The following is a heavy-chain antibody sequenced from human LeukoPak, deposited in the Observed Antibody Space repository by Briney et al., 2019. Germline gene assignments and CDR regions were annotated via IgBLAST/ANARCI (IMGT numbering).Heavy chain of an antibody. CDR3: ARDGDYGDYADYFDY. CDR2: VSSSGSTI. CDR1: GFTFSSYE. Sequence: GGSLRLSCAASGFTFSSYEMNWVRQAPGKGLEWVSYVSSSGSTIYYADSVKGRFTISRDNAKNSLYLQMNSLRAEYTAVSYCARDGDYGDYADYFDYWGQGPRVTVSS. V-gene: IGHV3-48*03. J-gene: IGHJ4*02. D-gene: IGHD4-17*01.